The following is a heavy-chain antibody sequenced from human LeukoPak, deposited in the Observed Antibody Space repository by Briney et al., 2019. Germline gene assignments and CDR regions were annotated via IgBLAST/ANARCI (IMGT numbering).Heavy chain of an antibody. CDR1: GLTFKEYG. CDR3: TKGDGGWYPIDS. D-gene: IGHD6-19*01. CDR2: INDNGANT. Sequence: GASLRLSCAASGLTFKEYGMSWVRPAPGKWLEWVSTINDNGANTHYADSVKGRFTISRDSSKNTLFLQMNSLRADDTARYYCTKGDGGWYPIDSWGQGTLIIVSS. V-gene: IGHV3-23*01. J-gene: IGHJ4*02.